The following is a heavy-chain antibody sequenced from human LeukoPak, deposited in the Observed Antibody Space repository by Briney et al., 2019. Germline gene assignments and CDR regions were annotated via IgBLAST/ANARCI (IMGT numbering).Heavy chain of an antibody. D-gene: IGHD1-26*01. J-gene: IGHJ4*02. CDR3: ARSRPRVGFDY. V-gene: IGHV4-34*01. CDR2: INHSGST. Sequence: PSETLSLTCAVYGGSFSGYYWSWIRQPPGKGLEWIGEINHSGSTNYNPSLKSRVTISVDTSKNQFSLKLSSVTAADTAVYNCARSRPRVGFDYWGQGTLVTVSS. CDR1: GGSFSGYY.